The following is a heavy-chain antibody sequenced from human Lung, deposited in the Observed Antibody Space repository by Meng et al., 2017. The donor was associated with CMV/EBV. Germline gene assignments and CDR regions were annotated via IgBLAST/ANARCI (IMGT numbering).Heavy chain of an antibody. CDR3: ARGDLIVVVPATIPRVGMDV. CDR2: INPNSGGT. J-gene: IGHJ6*02. CDR1: GYTFTGYY. Sequence: ASXXVSXKASGYTFTGYYIHWVRQAPGQGLEYMGWINPNSGGTHYAQKFQGRVTMTRDTSISTAYMELNRLRSDDTAVYYCARGDLIVVVPATIPRVGMDVWGQGTTVTVSS. D-gene: IGHD2-2*01. V-gene: IGHV1-2*02.